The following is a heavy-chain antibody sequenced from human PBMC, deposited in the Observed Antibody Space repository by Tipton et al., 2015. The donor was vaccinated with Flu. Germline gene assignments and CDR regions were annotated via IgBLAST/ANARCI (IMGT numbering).Heavy chain of an antibody. CDR1: GASINNYY. D-gene: IGHD3-10*01. J-gene: IGHJ3*02. Sequence: LRLSCTVSGASINNYYWSWIRQPPGKGLEWIGYIYYSGNTNYNPSLKSRVTMSLDASKSHFSLKLSSVTAAATAMYYCSSYYIRAFDIWGQGTMVTVSS. CDR2: IYYSGNT. V-gene: IGHV4-59*01. CDR3: SSYYIRAFDI.